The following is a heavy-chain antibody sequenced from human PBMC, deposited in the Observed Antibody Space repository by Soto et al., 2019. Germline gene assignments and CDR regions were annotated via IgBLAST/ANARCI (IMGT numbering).Heavy chain of an antibody. J-gene: IGHJ5*02. V-gene: IGHV4-59*12. D-gene: IGHD2-2*03. CDR3: ARDRWMSRANWFDP. CDR2: ISDSGTT. Sequence: PSETLSLTCTVFGGSIDSYYWSWIRQAPGKGLKWIGHISDSGTTNYNPSLGSRVTISVDTSRKPFSLKLSSVTAADTAVYFCARDRWMSRANWFDPWGPGTLVTVSS. CDR1: GGSIDSYY.